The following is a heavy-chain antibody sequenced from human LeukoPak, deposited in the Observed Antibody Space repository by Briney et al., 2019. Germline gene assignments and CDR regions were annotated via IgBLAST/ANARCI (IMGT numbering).Heavy chain of an antibody. CDR2: INPNSGGT. V-gene: IGHV1-2*04. J-gene: IGHJ4*02. D-gene: IGHD3-9*01. Sequence: ASVKVSCKASGYTFTGYYMHWVRQAPGQRLEWMGWINPNSGGTNYAQKFQGWVTMTRDASISTAYMELSRLRSDDTAVYYCARGPELLRYFDWLLWTLDYWGQGTLVTVSS. CDR1: GYTFTGYY. CDR3: ARGPELLRYFDWLLWTLDY.